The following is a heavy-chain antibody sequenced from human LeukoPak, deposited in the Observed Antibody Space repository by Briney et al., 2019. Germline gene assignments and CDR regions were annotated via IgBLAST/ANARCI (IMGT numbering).Heavy chain of an antibody. CDR2: ISGSGDST. Sequence: GGSLRLSCAVPGFAFRSYGMSWVRQAPGKGLEWVSAISGSGDSTYYADSVKGRFTISRDNSKNTLYLRVNSLRAEDTAIYYCAKNRGVLRNFDCYDYWGQGTLVTVSS. D-gene: IGHD3-9*01. J-gene: IGHJ4*02. CDR1: GFAFRSYG. CDR3: AKNRGVLRNFDCYDY. V-gene: IGHV3-23*01.